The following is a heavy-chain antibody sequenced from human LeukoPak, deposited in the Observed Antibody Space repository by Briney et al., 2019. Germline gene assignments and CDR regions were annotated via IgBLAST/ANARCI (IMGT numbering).Heavy chain of an antibody. D-gene: IGHD4-17*01. CDR3: ARSYDYGDYVTRGQH. Sequence: GASVKVSCKASGYTFTSYDINWVRQATGQGLEWMGWMNPNSGNTGYAQKFQGRVTITADKSTSTAYMELSSLRSEDTAVYYCARSYDYGDYVTRGQHWGQGTLVTVSS. CDR1: GYTFTSYD. J-gene: IGHJ1*01. CDR2: MNPNSGNT. V-gene: IGHV1-8*01.